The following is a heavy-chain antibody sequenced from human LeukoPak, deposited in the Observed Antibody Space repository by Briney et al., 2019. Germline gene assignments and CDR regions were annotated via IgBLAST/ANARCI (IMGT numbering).Heavy chain of an antibody. D-gene: IGHD6-19*01. V-gene: IGHV4-39*01. CDR3: ARLEGYSSPTGAFDI. CDR2: IYYSGST. CDR1: GGSISSSSYY. Sequence: SETLSLTCTVSGGSISSSSYYWGWIRQPPWKVLEWIGSIYYSGSTYYNPSLKSRVTISVDTSKNQFSLKLSSVTAADTAVYYCARLEGYSSPTGAFDIWGQGTMVTVYS. J-gene: IGHJ3*02.